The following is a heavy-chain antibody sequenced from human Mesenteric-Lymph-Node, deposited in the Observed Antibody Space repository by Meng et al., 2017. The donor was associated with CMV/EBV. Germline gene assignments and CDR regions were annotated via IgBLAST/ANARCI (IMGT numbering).Heavy chain of an antibody. CDR3: ARDLEQQQLGDY. J-gene: IGHJ4*02. CDR2: INPNSGGR. Sequence: ASVKVSCKASGYTFTGYYMHWVRQAPGQGLEWMGWINPNSGGRNYAQKFQGRVTMTRDTSISTAYMELSRLRSDDTAVYYCARDLEQQQLGDYWGQGTLVTVSS. V-gene: IGHV1-2*02. D-gene: IGHD6-13*01. CDR1: GYTFTGYY.